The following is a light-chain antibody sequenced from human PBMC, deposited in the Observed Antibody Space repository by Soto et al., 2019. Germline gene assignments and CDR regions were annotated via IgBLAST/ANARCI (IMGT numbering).Light chain of an antibody. J-gene: IGKJ4*01. CDR1: QSVSSN. CDR2: AAS. CDR3: QQYDNWPRT. Sequence: IVMTQSPVTLSVSPGEIATLSCRASQSVSSNLAWYQQKPGQAPRLLMYAASTPATGIPARFSGSGSGTEFSLTISGLQSEDFVVYFCQQYDNWPRTFGGGTKVEMK. V-gene: IGKV3-15*01.